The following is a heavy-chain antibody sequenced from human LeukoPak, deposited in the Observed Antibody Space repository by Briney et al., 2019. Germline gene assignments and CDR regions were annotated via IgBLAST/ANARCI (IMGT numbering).Heavy chain of an antibody. V-gene: IGHV3-74*01. J-gene: IGHJ4*02. D-gene: IGHD3-3*01. Sequence: GGSLRLSCAASGFTFSSYWMHWVRQAPGKGLVWVSRINTDGSSTSYADSVKGRFTISRDNAKNTLHLQMNSLRAEDTAVYYCARATYYDFWTFDYWGQGTLVTVSS. CDR3: ARATYYDFWTFDY. CDR1: GFTFSSYW. CDR2: INTDGSST.